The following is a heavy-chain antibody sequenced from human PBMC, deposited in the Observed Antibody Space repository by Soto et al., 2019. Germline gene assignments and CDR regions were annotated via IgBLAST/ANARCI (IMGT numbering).Heavy chain of an antibody. CDR3: ALQWCTGSCQLDFFDS. V-gene: IGHV3-30*03. D-gene: IGHD2-8*02. CDR2: LAFDGTNR. CDR1: GFTFRSYG. Sequence: QVQLVESRGGVVQPGGSLKLSCAASGFTFRSYGMQWVRQAPGMGLEWVAGLAFDGTNRVYADSVKGRLTISRDNSKNTLYLPINSLRPEDTAVYYCALQWCTGSCQLDFFDSWGQGTLVTVSS. J-gene: IGHJ4*02.